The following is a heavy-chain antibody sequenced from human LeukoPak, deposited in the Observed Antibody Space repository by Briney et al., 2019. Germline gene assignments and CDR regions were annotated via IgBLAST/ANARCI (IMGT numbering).Heavy chain of an antibody. CDR3: ARYLNYADYTAAFDI. D-gene: IGHD4-17*01. J-gene: IGHJ3*02. CDR1: GGPISSTSYF. CDR2: IYYRGDT. Sequence: PSETLSLTCTVSGGPISSTSYFWGWIRQPPGKDLQWIGNIYYRGDTYYNPSLKSRVTMSVDTSKNHFSLKLSSVTAADTAVYYCARYLNYADYTAAFDIWGQGTVVTVSS. V-gene: IGHV4-39*02.